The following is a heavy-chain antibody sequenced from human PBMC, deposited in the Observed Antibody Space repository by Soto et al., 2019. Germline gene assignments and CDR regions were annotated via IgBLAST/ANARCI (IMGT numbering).Heavy chain of an antibody. J-gene: IGHJ6*02. Sequence: QVQLVQSGAEVKKPGASVKVSCKASGYTFTSYDINWVRQATGQGLEWMGWMNPNSGNTGYAQKFQGRVTMTRNTSISXXYXEXXSLRSEDTAVYYCARGDYDFWSGYMSSYYYYGMDVWGQGTTVTVSS. D-gene: IGHD3-3*01. CDR3: ARGDYDFWSGYMSSYYYYGMDV. CDR1: GYTFTSYD. CDR2: MNPNSGNT. V-gene: IGHV1-8*01.